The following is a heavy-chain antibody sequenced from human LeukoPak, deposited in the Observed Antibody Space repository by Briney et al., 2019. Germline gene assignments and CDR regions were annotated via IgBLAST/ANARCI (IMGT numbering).Heavy chain of an antibody. V-gene: IGHV4-34*01. CDR2: INHSGST. CDR3: AASWKWSHYFDY. D-gene: IGHD2-15*01. Sequence: SETLSLTCAVYGGSFSGYYWSWIRQPPGKGLEWIGEINHSGSTNYNPSLKSRATISVDTSKNQFSLKLSSVTAADTAVYYCAASWKWSHYFDYWGQGTLVTVSS. CDR1: GGSFSGYY. J-gene: IGHJ4*02.